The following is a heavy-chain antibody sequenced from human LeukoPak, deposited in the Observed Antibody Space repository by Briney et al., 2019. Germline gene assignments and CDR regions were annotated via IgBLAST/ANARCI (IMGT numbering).Heavy chain of an antibody. CDR2: IYTSGST. V-gene: IGHV4-61*02. CDR1: GGSISSSSYY. CDR3: ARDGFGYSYGYNWFDP. D-gene: IGHD5-18*01. Sequence: PSETLSLTCTVSGGSISSSSYYWSWIRQPAGKGLEWIGRIYTSGSTNYNPSLKSRVTISVDTSKNQFSLKLSSVTAADTAVYYCARDGFGYSYGYNWFDPWGQGTLVTVSS. J-gene: IGHJ5*02.